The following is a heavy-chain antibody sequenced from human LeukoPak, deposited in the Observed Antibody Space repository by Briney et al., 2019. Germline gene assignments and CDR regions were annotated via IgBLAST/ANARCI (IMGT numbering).Heavy chain of an antibody. J-gene: IGHJ6*02. CDR2: ISGYNGNT. D-gene: IGHD5-18*01. CDR1: GYTFTSYA. CDR3: ARGYSYGSDYYYGMDV. V-gene: IGHV1-18*01. Sequence: ASVTVSCKASGYTFTSYAISWVRQAPGQGLEWMGWISGYNGNTKYAQKVQGRVTMTTDTSTSTAYMELRSLRSDDTAVYYCARGYSYGSDYYYGMDVWGQGTTVTVSS.